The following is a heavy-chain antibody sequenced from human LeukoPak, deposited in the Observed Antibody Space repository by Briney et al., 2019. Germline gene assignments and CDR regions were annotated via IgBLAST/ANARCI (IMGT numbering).Heavy chain of an antibody. V-gene: IGHV3-30-3*01. CDR2: ISYDGSNK. CDR1: GFTFSSYA. D-gene: IGHD3-3*01. J-gene: IGHJ4*02. Sequence: GGSLRLSCAASGFTFSSYAMHWVRQAPGKGLEWVAVISYDGSNKYYADSVKGRFTISRDNSKNTLYLQMISLRAEDTAVYYCAREPTVFGVVIPFDYWGQGTLVTVSS. CDR3: AREPTVFGVVIPFDY.